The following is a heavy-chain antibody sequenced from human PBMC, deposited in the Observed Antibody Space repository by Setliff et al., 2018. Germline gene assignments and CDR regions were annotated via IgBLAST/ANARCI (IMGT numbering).Heavy chain of an antibody. V-gene: IGHV1-2*02. Sequence: ASVKVSCKVSGNSFTGHFLHWVRQAPGRGLEWMGWINPDSGDTHSPQNFQGRVRMTRDTSMSTVYMELTRLTSDDTAVYYCTRISSYGMRCWFDSWGQGPLVTVSA. J-gene: IGHJ5*01. CDR2: INPDSGDT. CDR1: GNSFTGHF. D-gene: IGHD3-16*01. CDR3: TRISSYGMRCWFDS.